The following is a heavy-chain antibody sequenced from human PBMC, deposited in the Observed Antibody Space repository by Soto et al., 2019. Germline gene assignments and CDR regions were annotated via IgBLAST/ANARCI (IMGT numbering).Heavy chain of an antibody. Sequence: PGESLKISCKGSGYIFTNYWIGWVRQIPGKGLEWMGIINPADSDTRYSPSFQGQVTVSVDKSISTAYLHRGSLKASDTAMYYCVRPDSTGYYSHRGQGTPVTVSS. CDR2: INPADSDT. V-gene: IGHV5-51*01. D-gene: IGHD3-9*01. CDR3: VRPDSTGYYSH. J-gene: IGHJ4*02. CDR1: GYIFTNYW.